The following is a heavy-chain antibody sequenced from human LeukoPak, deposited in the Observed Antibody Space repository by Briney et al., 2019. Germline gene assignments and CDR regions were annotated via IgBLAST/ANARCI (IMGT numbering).Heavy chain of an antibody. D-gene: IGHD5-18*01. J-gene: IGHJ4*02. CDR2: IKQDGSEK. CDR3: ARDLSGIAGYTYGRGIDY. Sequence: PGGSLRLSCAASGFTFSSYWMSWVRQAPGKGLEWVANIKQDGSEKYYVDSVKGRFTISRDNAKNSQYLQMNSLRAEDTAVYYCARDLSGIAGYTYGRGIDYWGQGTLVTVSS. CDR1: GFTFSSYW. V-gene: IGHV3-7*01.